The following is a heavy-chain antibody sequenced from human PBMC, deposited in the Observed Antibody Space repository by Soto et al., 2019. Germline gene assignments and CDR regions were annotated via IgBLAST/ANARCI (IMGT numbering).Heavy chain of an antibody. V-gene: IGHV3-64D*06. Sequence: GSLRLSCSASGFTFSIYAMHWVRQAPGKGLEYVSSISTNGGSTDYADSVKGRFTISRDNSKNTVYLQMSSLGVEDTAVYYCVKGEYYYDSSGYYPFDYWGQGT. D-gene: IGHD3-22*01. CDR3: VKGEYYYDSSGYYPFDY. J-gene: IGHJ4*02. CDR1: GFTFSIYA. CDR2: ISTNGGST.